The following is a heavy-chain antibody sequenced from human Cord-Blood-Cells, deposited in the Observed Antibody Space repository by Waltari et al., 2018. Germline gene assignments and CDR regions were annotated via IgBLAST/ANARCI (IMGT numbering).Heavy chain of an antibody. D-gene: IGHD3-9*01. CDR3: ARGLHYDILTGSPEGAFDI. CDR1: AGSFSGYH. Sequence: QVQLQQWGAGLLKPSETLSLTCAVYAGSFSGYHWSWLRQPPGKGLEWIGEINHSGSTNYNPSLKSRVNISVDTSKNQFSLKLSSVTAADTAVYYCARGLHYDILTGSPEGAFDIWGQGTMVTVSS. V-gene: IGHV4-34*01. CDR2: INHSGST. J-gene: IGHJ3*02.